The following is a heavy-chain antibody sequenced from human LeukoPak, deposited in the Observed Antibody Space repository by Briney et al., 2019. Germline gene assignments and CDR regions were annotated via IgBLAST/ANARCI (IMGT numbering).Heavy chain of an antibody. CDR2: IYPSDSDT. D-gene: IGHD3-22*01. CDR3: ARQSSTAYYDSSGYHQDAEYFQH. Sequence: GESLKISCKGSGYRFTSYWIGWVRQMPGKGLEWMGIIYPSDSDTRYSPSFQGQVSISADKSISAAYLQWSSLKASDTAMYYCARQSSTAYYDSSGYHQDAEYFQHWGQGTLVTVSS. J-gene: IGHJ1*01. V-gene: IGHV5-51*01. CDR1: GYRFTSYW.